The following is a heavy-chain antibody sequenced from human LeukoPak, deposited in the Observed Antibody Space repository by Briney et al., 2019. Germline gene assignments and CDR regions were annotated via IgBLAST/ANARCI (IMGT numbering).Heavy chain of an antibody. CDR1: GGSFSGYY. D-gene: IGHD3-22*01. CDR2: IDHSGAT. CDR3: AKAPYLSSGS. V-gene: IGHV4-34*01. J-gene: IGHJ3*01. Sequence: SETLSLTCAVYGGSFSGYYWSWIRQPPGKGLEWIGEIDHSGATNYNPSLRSRVTISLDTSKNQFSLTLSSITAADTAVYYCAKAPYLSSGSWGQGTMVTVSS.